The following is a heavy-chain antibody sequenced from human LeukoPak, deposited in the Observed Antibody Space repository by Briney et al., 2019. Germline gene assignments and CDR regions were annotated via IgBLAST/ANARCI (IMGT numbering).Heavy chain of an antibody. CDR3: AKSDPAYYYDSSGYYWGYPEAFDI. D-gene: IGHD3-22*01. CDR1: GFTFSSYG. V-gene: IGHV3-33*06. CDR2: IWYDGSNK. Sequence: PGRSLRLSCAASGFTFSSYGMHWVRQAPGKGLEWVAVIWYDGSNKYYADSVKGRFTISRDNSKNTLYLQMNSLRAEDTAVYYCAKSDPAYYYDSSGYYWGYPEAFDIWGQGTMVTVSS. J-gene: IGHJ3*02.